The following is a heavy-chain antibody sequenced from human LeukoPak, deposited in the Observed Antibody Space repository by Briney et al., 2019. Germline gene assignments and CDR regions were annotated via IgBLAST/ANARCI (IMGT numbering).Heavy chain of an antibody. CDR1: GVTFSSYA. V-gene: IGHV1-69*05. CDR2: IIPIFGTA. Sequence: SSVKVSCKASGVTFSSYAISWVRQAPGQGLEWMGRIIPIFGTANYAQKFQGRVTITTDESTSTAYMELSSLRSEDTAVYYCAATTVTTIDYWGQGTLVTVSS. CDR3: AATTVTTIDY. J-gene: IGHJ4*02. D-gene: IGHD4-17*01.